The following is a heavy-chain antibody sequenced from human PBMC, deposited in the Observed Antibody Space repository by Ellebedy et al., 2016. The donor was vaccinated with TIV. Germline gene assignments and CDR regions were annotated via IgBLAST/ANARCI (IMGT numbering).Heavy chain of an antibody. CDR3: ARGGFWSGSPYGMDV. CDR1: GFTFSSYA. V-gene: IGHV3-30-3*01. CDR2: ISYDGSNK. D-gene: IGHD3-3*01. Sequence: GGSLRLSXAASGFTFSSYAMHWVRQAPDKGLEWVAVISYDGSNKYYADSVKGRFTISRDNSKNTLYLQMNSLRAEDTAVYYCARGGFWSGSPYGMDVWGQGTTVTVSS. J-gene: IGHJ6*02.